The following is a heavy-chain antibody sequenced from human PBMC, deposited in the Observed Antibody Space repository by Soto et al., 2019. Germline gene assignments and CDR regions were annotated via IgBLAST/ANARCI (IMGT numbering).Heavy chain of an antibody. J-gene: IGHJ6*03. D-gene: IGHD3-16*01. CDR2: ISGSGGST. V-gene: IGHV3-23*01. CDR3: AKAVEGGNYYYYMDV. CDR1: GFTFSSYA. Sequence: GGSLRLSCAASGFTFSSYAMSWVRQAPGKGLEWVSAISGSGGSTYYADSAKGRFTISRDNSKNTLYLQMNSLRAEDTAVYYCAKAVEGGNYYYYMDVWGKGTTVTVSS.